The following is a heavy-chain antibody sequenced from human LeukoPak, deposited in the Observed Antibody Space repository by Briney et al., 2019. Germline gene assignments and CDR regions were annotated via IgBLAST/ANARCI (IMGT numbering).Heavy chain of an antibody. J-gene: IGHJ4*02. CDR2: IKQDGSEK. D-gene: IGHD3-10*01. CDR1: RFTFSSYW. V-gene: IGHV3-7*01. Sequence: GGSLRLSCAASRFTFSSYWMSWVRQAPGKGLEWVANIKQDGSEKYYVDSVKGRFTISRDNAKNSLYLQMNSLRAEDTAVYYCARDGSGSYYGYWGQGTLVTVSS. CDR3: ARDGSGSYYGY.